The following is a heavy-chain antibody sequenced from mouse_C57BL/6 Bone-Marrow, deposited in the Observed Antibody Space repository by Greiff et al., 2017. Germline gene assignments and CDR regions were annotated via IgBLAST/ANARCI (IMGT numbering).Heavy chain of an antibody. D-gene: IGHD1-1*01. CDR2: INPNNGGT. CDR1: GYTFTDYN. J-gene: IGHJ3*01. CDR3: AREGDYYGSSAY. V-gene: IGHV1-22*01. Sequence: VQLQQSGPELVKPGASVKMSCKASGYTFTDYNMHWVKQSHGKSLEWIGYINPNNGGTSYNQKFKGKATLTVNKSSSTAYMELRSLTSEDSAVYYCAREGDYYGSSAYWGQGTLVTVSA.